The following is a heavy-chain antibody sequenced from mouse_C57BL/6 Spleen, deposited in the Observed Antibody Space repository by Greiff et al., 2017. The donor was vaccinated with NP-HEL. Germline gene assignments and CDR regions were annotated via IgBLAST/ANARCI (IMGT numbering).Heavy chain of an antibody. J-gene: IGHJ2*01. CDR2: IDPSDSYT. Sequence: VQLQQPGAELVRPGTSVKLSCKASGYTFTSYWMHWVKQRPGQGLEWIGVIDPSDSYTNYNQKFKGKATLTVDTSSSTAYMQLSSLTSEDSAVYYCARRGTGTPDYWGQGTTLTVSS. CDR3: ARRGTGTPDY. V-gene: IGHV1-59*01. D-gene: IGHD4-1*01. CDR1: GYTFTSYW.